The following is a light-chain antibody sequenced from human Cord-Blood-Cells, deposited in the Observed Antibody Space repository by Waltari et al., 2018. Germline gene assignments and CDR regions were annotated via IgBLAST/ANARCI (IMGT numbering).Light chain of an antibody. V-gene: IGLV1-40*01. CDR1: SSNIGAGYE. CDR2: GNS. CDR3: QSYDSSLGGWV. J-gene: IGLJ3*02. Sequence: QSVLTQPPSVSGAPGQRVTISCTGSSSNIGAGYEVHWYQQLPGKAPKLLIYGNSNRPSGVPDRFSGAKSGNSASLAITGLQAEDEADYYCQSYDSSLGGWVFGGGTKLTVL.